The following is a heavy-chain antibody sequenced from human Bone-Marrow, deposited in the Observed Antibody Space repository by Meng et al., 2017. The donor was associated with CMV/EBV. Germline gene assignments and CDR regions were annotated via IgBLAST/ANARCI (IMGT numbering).Heavy chain of an antibody. CDR2: IYSGGST. CDR3: AKELHR. V-gene: IGHV3-53*01. Sequence: GESLKISCAASGFTVSSNYMSWVRQAPGKGLEWVSVIYSGGSTYYADSVKGRFTISRDNSKNTLYLQMNGLRAEDTAVYYCAKELHRWGQGTLVTVSS. CDR1: GFTVSSNY. J-gene: IGHJ4*02. D-gene: IGHD1-26*01.